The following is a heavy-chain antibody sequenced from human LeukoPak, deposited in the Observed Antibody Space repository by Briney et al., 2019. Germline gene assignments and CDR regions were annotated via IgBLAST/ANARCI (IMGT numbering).Heavy chain of an antibody. CDR1: GGTFSSYA. CDR2: IIPIFGTA. D-gene: IGHD2-2*01. V-gene: IGHV1-69*05. CDR3: ARGAVYCSSTSCYVSYYYYMDV. J-gene: IGHJ6*03. Sequence: GALVKVSCKASGGTFSSYAISWVRQAPGQGLEWMGGIIPIFGTANYAQKFQGGVTITTDESTSTAYMELSSLRSEDTAVYYCARGAVYCSSTSCYVSYYYYMDVWGKGTTVTVSS.